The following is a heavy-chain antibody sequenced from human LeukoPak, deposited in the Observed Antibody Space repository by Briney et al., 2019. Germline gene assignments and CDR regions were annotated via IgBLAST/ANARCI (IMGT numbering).Heavy chain of an antibody. CDR1: GGSFSGYY. J-gene: IGHJ4*02. CDR3: ARAVAGLIDY. CDR2: INHSGST. Sequence: SETLSLTCAVYGGSFSGYYWSWIRQPPGKGLEWIGEINHSGSTNYNPSLKSRVTISVDTSKNQFSLKLSSVTAADTAVYYCARAVAGLIDYWGQGTLVTSPQ. D-gene: IGHD6-19*01. V-gene: IGHV4-34*01.